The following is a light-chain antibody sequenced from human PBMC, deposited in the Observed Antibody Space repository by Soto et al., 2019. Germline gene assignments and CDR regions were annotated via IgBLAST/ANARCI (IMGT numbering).Light chain of an antibody. Sequence: QSVLTQPPSVSGASGQRVTIACTGSTSNIGAGYDVHWYRHLPGAAPKLLLSGHSHRPSGVPDRLSGSKSGTSASLAITGLQAEDEADYYCQSYDSGLVGLIFGAGTKLTVL. V-gene: IGLV1-40*01. CDR3: QSYDSGLVGLI. J-gene: IGLJ2*01. CDR2: GHS. CDR1: TSNIGAGYD.